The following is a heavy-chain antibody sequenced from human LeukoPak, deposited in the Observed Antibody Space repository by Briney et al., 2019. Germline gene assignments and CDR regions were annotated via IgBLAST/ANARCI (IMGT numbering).Heavy chain of an antibody. V-gene: IGHV1-2*02. CDR2: INPNSGGT. CDR3: ARGYYDSSGYYGTGGDY. CDR1: GYTFTGYY. Sequence: ASVKVSCKASGYTFTGYYMHWERQAPGQGLEWMGWINPNSGGTSYAQKFQGRVTMTRDTSTSTVYMELSSLRSEDTAVYYCARGYYDSSGYYGTGGDYWGQGTLVTVSS. D-gene: IGHD3-22*01. J-gene: IGHJ4*02.